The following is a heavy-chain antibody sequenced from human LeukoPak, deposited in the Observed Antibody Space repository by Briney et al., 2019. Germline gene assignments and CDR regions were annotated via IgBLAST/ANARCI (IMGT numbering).Heavy chain of an antibody. CDR1: GFTFSTYW. CDR3: ARDGSGRKNYFDY. J-gene: IGHJ4*02. D-gene: IGHD1-26*01. Sequence: GGSLRLSCVASGFTFSTYWMSWVRQAPGKGLEWVANIKQDKYEKYYVDSVKGRFTISRDNAKNSLYPQMNSLKAEDTAVYYCARDGSGRKNYFDYWGQGTLVTVSS. V-gene: IGHV3-7*04. CDR2: IKQDKYEK.